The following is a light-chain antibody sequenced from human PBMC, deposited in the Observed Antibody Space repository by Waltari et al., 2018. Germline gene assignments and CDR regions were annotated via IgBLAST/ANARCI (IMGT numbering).Light chain of an antibody. CDR1: PKYVGNSQH. CDR3: LSYTSSITFV. Sequence: QPALTQPASVSGSPGQSITLSCTGTPKYVGNSQHVCWYQPHPGKAPKLIISEVTERPSGVSDRFSGSKSGNTASLTISGLQAEDEADYYCLSYTSSITFVFGGGTKLSVL. CDR2: EVT. V-gene: IGLV2-23*02. J-gene: IGLJ2*01.